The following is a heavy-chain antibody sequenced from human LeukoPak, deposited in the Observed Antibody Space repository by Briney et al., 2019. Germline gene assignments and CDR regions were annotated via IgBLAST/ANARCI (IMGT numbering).Heavy chain of an antibody. Sequence: PSETLSLTCAVYGGSFSGYYWSWIRQPPGKGLEWIGEINHSGSTNYNPSLKSRVTISVDTSKIQFSLKLSSVTAADTAVYYCARGHDSSGYYYIDYWGQGTLVTVSS. D-gene: IGHD3-22*01. CDR2: INHSGST. V-gene: IGHV4-34*01. CDR1: GGSFSGYY. CDR3: ARGHDSSGYYYIDY. J-gene: IGHJ4*02.